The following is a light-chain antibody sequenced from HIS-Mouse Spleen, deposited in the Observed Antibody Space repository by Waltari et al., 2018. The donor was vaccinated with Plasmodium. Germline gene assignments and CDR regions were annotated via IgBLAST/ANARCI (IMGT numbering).Light chain of an antibody. J-gene: IGLJ3*02. V-gene: IGLV3-10*01. CDR3: YSTDSSGNHRV. Sequence: SYELTPPPSVSLSPGQTARIPCSGGALPTNYAYWYQQNSGQAPVLVIYEDSKRPSGIPERFSGSSSGTIATLTISGAQVEDEADYYCYSTDSSGNHRVFGGGTKLTVL. CDR2: EDS. CDR1: ALPTNY.